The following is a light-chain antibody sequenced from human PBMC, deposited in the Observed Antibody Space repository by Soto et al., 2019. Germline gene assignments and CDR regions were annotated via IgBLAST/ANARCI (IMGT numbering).Light chain of an antibody. J-gene: IGLJ2*01. CDR2: ANT. CDR3: QSFDSSLTGLI. Sequence: QSVLTQPPSVTGAPGQRVTISCTGNNSNIGADSGVNWYQQFPDKAPKLLIYANTHRPSGVPDRFSGSTSATSASLAITGLQTQDEADYYCQSFDSSLTGLIFGGGTKLTVL. CDR1: NSNIGADSG. V-gene: IGLV1-40*01.